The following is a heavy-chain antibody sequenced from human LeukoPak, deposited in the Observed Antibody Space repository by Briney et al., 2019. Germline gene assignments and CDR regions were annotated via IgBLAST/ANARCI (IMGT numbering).Heavy chain of an antibody. CDR2: IRYDGSNK. D-gene: IGHD3-10*02. Sequence: PGGSLRLSCAASGFTFSSYGMHWVRQAPGKGLEWVAFIRYDGSNKYYADSVKGRFTISRDNSKNTLYLQMNSLRVEDTAIYCTRGMLRQPPDYWGQGMLVTVSS. J-gene: IGHJ4*02. V-gene: IGHV3-30*02. CDR3: TRGMLRQPPDY. CDR1: GFTFSSYG.